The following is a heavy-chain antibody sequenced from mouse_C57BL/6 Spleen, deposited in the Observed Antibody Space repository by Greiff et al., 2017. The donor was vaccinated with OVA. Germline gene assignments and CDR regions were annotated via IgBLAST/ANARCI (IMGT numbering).Heavy chain of an antibody. CDR1: GYAFSSSW. V-gene: IGHV1-82*01. Sequence: VQLQQSGPELVKPGASVKISCKASGYAFSSSWMNWVKQRPGKGLEWIGRIYPGDGDTNYNGKFKGKATLTADKSSSTAYMQLSSLTSEDSAVYFCARNGYYENFDYWGQGTTLTVSS. D-gene: IGHD2-3*01. CDR2: IYPGDGDT. J-gene: IGHJ2*01. CDR3: ARNGYYENFDY.